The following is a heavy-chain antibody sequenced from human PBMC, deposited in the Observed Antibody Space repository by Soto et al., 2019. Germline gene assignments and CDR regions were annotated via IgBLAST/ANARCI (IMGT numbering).Heavy chain of an antibody. CDR1: GGSISSSNW. D-gene: IGHD6-13*01. J-gene: IGHJ5*02. Sequence: PSETLSLTCAVSGGSISSSNWWSWVRQPPGKGLEWIGYIYYSGSTNYNPSLKSRVTISVDTSKNQFSLKLSSVTAADTAVYYCATTQMGAAADWFDPWGQGTLVTVSS. V-gene: IGHV4-4*02. CDR3: ATTQMGAAADWFDP. CDR2: IYYSGST.